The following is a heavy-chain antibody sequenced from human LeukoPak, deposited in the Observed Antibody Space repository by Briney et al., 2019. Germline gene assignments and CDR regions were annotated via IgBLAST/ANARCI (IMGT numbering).Heavy chain of an antibody. J-gene: IGHJ4*02. D-gene: IGHD1-14*01. Sequence: ASVKVSCKASGYTFTSYYMHWVRQAPGQGLEWMGIINPYSGNTSYAQKFQGRVTMTRDISTSTVYMELSSLRSEDTAVYYFARPPDGHFDYWGQGTLVTVSS. CDR1: GYTFTSYY. V-gene: IGHV1-46*01. CDR2: INPYSGNT. CDR3: ARPPDGHFDY.